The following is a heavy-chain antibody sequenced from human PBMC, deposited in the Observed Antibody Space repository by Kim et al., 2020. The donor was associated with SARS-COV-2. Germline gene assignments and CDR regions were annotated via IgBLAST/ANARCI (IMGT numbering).Heavy chain of an antibody. CDR1: GFTFSSYG. D-gene: IGHD2-2*01. CDR2: IWYDGSKK. CDR3: ANGGSSSSWAHLY. V-gene: IGHV3-33*06. J-gene: IGHJ4*02. Sequence: GGSLRLSCAASGFTFSSYGMHWVRQAPGKGLEWVAVIWYDGSKKYYVDSVKGRFTISRDYYKNTLYLQMNSLRAEDTAVYYCANGGSSSSWAHLYWGQGTLVIVSS.